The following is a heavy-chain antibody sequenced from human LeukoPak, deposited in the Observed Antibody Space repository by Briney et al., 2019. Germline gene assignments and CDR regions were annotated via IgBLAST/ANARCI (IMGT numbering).Heavy chain of an antibody. J-gene: IGHJ4*02. CDR3: ARDGEAAADHFDY. D-gene: IGHD6-13*01. Sequence: ASVKVSCKASGYTFTSYDINWVRQATGQGLEWMGWMNPNSGNTGYAQKFQGRVTITRDTSASTAYMELSSLRSEDTAVYYCARDGEAAADHFDYWGQGTLVTVSS. CDR1: GYTFTSYD. CDR2: MNPNSGNT. V-gene: IGHV1-8*03.